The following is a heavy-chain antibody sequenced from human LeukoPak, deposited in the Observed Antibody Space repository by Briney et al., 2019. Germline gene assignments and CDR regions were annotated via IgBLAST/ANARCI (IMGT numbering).Heavy chain of an antibody. Sequence: GGSLRLSCSAPGFTLNSYPISWVRPAPGKGLEWVSSISPNGGATFYSDSVKGRFTLSRDNSKNTLFLQMNSLRAEDTAIYYCVRGIYGFDYWGQGALVTVPS. CDR2: ISPNGGAT. CDR1: GFTLNSYP. J-gene: IGHJ4*02. V-gene: IGHV3-23*01. CDR3: VRGIYGFDY. D-gene: IGHD4-17*01.